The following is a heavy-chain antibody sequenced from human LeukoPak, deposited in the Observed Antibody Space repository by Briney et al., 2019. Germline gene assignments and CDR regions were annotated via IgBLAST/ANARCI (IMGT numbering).Heavy chain of an antibody. J-gene: IGHJ3*02. V-gene: IGHV4-4*07. CDR1: GGSISSYY. CDR2: IYTSGST. Sequence: PSETLSLTCTVSGGSISSYYWSWIRQPAGKGLEWIGHIYTSGSTNYNPSLKSRVTISVDKSKNQFSLKRIPVAAADTAVYYCARDLSADIVATPDGFAIWGQGTMVTVSS. CDR3: ARDLSADIVATPDGFAI. D-gene: IGHD5-12*01.